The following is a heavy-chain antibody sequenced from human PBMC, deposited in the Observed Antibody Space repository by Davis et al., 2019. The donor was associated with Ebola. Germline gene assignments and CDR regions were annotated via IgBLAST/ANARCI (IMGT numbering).Heavy chain of an antibody. J-gene: IGHJ4*02. CDR2: ISYDGRNK. CDR1: GFTFRDYS. D-gene: IGHD3-22*01. Sequence: GESLKISCAASGFTFRDYSLHWVRQGPGKGLEWVAVISYDGRNKYYADSVKGRFTLSRDNSKNTLYLQMNSLRAEDTAVYYCARTYYYDNSGYSVGYWGQGTLVSVSS. CDR3: ARTYYYDNSGYSVGY. V-gene: IGHV3-30*04.